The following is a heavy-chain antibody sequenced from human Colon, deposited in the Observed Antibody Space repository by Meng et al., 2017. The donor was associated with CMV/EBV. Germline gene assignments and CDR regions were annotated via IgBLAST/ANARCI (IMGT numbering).Heavy chain of an antibody. Sequence: QVRLGESSPGLAKPLTTRPLPCTVTGASIPSYCWSQLRQPAGKGLEWIGRVYISSNTNYNPSLNSLVTMSIDTYKNQLSLNISAVTAADTAVYYCARDSNLAGLAYWGQGTLVTASS. J-gene: IGHJ4*02. V-gene: IGHV4-4*07. CDR1: GASIPSYC. D-gene: IGHD3-10*01. CDR2: VYISSNT. CDR3: ARDSNLAGLAY.